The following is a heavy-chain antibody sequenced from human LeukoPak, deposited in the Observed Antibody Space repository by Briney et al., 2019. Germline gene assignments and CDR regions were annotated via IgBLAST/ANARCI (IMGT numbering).Heavy chain of an antibody. D-gene: IGHD3-22*01. CDR2: INPSGGST. J-gene: IGHJ4*02. CDR3: ARSFHAASSSGYLDY. CDR1: GYTFTSYY. Sequence: ASVTVSCTASGYTFTSYYMHWVRQAPGQGLEWMGIINPSGGSTSYAQKFQGRVTMTRDKSTSTVYMELSSLRSEDTAVYYCARSFHAASSSGYLDYWGQGTLVTVSS. V-gene: IGHV1-46*01.